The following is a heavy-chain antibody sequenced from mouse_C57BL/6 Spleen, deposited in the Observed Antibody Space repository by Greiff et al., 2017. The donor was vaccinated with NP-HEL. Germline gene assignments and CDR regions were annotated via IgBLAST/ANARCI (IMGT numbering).Heavy chain of an antibody. Sequence: EVQLQQSGPELVKPGASVKISCKASGYTFTDYYMNWVKQSHGKSLEWIGDINPNNGGTTYNQKFKGKATLTVDKSSSTAYMELRSLTSEDSAVYYWALLQRDYWGQGTTLTVSS. J-gene: IGHJ2*01. CDR2: INPNNGGT. CDR1: GYTFTDYY. V-gene: IGHV1-26*01. CDR3: ALLQRDY. D-gene: IGHD1-1*01.